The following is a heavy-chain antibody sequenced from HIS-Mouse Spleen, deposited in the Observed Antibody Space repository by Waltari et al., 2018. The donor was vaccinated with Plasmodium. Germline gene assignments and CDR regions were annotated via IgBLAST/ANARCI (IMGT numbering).Heavy chain of an antibody. D-gene: IGHD3-16*01. V-gene: IGHV3-74*01. CDR3: ARAKAGGPITYYFDY. J-gene: IGHJ4*02. CDR2: INSDGSST. CDR1: GFTFRSYW. Sequence: EVQLVESGGGLVPPGGSLRLSCAASGFTFRSYWMHWVRQAPGKGLVWVSRINSDGSSTSYADSVKGRFTISRDNAKNTLYLQMNSLRAEDTAVYYCARAKAGGPITYYFDYWGQGTLVTVSS.